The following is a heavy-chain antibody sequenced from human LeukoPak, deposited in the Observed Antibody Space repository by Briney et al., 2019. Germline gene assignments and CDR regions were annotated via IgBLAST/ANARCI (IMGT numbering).Heavy chain of an antibody. J-gene: IGHJ5*02. CDR3: AREARRRSIEP. Sequence: SETLSLTCTVSGGSISSSSYYWGWIRQPPGTGLEWLGSIYYSGSTYYNPSLKSRVTIPVDTSKNQFSLELGPVTAADPGFHSRAREARRRSIEPWGQGTLVTVSP. CDR2: IYYSGST. D-gene: IGHD5-24*01. CDR1: GGSISSSSYY. V-gene: IGHV4-39*07.